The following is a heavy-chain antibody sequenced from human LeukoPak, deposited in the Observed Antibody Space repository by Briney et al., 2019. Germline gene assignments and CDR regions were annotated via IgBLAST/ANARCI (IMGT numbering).Heavy chain of an antibody. V-gene: IGHV4-4*02. D-gene: IGHD1-14*01. CDR2: IHRSGSP. CDR1: LDSTTSNFW. Sequence: SETLSLTCTVSLDSTTSNFWSWVCQPPGKSLEWIGEIHRSGSPNYNPSLQSRVTISIDRSRNQIVLELSSVTAADTAVYYCAREILGGFNPGAYWGQGTLVTVSS. J-gene: IGHJ4*02. CDR3: AREILGGFNPGAY.